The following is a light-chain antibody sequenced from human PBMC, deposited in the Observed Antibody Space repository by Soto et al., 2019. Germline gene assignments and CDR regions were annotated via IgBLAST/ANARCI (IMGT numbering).Light chain of an antibody. CDR1: QSVSSK. Sequence: ETVMTQSPATLSVSPGERATLSCRASQSVSSKLAWYQQRPGQAPGLLIYDTSTRATGIPARFSGSGSGTDFTLTISSLQSEDFAVYYCQQYNNWPPLTFGGGTKVDI. J-gene: IGKJ4*01. V-gene: IGKV3-15*01. CDR3: QQYNNWPPLT. CDR2: DTS.